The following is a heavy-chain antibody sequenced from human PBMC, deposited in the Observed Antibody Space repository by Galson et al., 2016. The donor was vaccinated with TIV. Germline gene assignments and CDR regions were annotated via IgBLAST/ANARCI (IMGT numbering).Heavy chain of an antibody. Sequence: SLRLSCAASGFTFNSYAMSWVRQAPGMGLEWVSSIRGSGDGANYADSVKVRLTIAIDNSKNILYLQIKGLRAEATAVYYCAKDFGWRNVDYWGKVSLVTVSS. D-gene: IGHD6-19*01. CDR1: GFTFNSYA. V-gene: IGHV3-23*01. CDR2: IRGSGDGA. J-gene: IGHJ4*02. CDR3: AKDFGWRNVDY.